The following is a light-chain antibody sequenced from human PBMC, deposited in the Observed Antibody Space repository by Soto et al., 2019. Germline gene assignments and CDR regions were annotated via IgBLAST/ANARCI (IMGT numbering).Light chain of an antibody. CDR2: EVV. J-gene: IGLJ1*01. CDR3: KSYAGSNTDV. Sequence: QSALTQPPSASGSPGQSVTISCTGTKNDIGVYDFVSWYQHHPGKAPRLIIYEVVQRPSGVPDRFSGSKSGNTASLTVSGLQAVDEADYFCKSYAGSNTDVFGSGTKVTVL. V-gene: IGLV2-8*01. CDR1: KNDIGVYDF.